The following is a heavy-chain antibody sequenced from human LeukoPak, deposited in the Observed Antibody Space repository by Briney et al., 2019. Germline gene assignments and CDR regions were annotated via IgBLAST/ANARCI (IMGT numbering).Heavy chain of an antibody. D-gene: IGHD2-2*01. J-gene: IGHJ3*02. CDR3: ARGHCSSTSCYDAFDI. Sequence: SETLSLTCAVYGGSFSGYYWSWIRQPPGKGLEWIGYIYYSGSTNYNPSLKSRVTISVDTSKNQFSLKLSSVTAADTAVYYCARGHCSSTSCYDAFDIWGQGTMVTVSS. CDR1: GGSFSGYY. V-gene: IGHV4-59*01. CDR2: IYYSGST.